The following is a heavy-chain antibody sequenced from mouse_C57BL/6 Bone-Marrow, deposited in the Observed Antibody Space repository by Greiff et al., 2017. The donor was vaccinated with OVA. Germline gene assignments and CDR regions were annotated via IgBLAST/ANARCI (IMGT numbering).Heavy chain of an antibody. V-gene: IGHV2-2*01. J-gene: IGHJ4*01. CDR2: IWSGGST. Sequence: QVQLKESGPGLVQPSQSLSITCTVSGFSLTSYGVHWVRQSPGKGLEWLGVIWSGGSTDYTAAFISRLSISKDNSKSQVFFKMNSLQADDTAIYYCARNWDGLDEAMDYWGQGTSVTVSS. D-gene: IGHD2-3*01. CDR1: GFSLTSYG. CDR3: ARNWDGLDEAMDY.